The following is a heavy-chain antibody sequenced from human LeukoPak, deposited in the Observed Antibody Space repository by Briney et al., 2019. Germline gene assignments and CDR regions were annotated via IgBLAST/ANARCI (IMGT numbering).Heavy chain of an antibody. CDR3: ARGGPPYDFWSGPRFDY. J-gene: IGHJ4*02. CDR2: ISSSSSTI. D-gene: IGHD3-3*01. Sequence: GALRLSCAASGFTFSAYSMNWVRQAPGKGLEWVSYISSSSSTIYYADSVKGRFTISRDNAKNSLYLQMNSLRAEDTAVYYCARGGPPYDFWSGPRFDYWGQGTLVTVSS. V-gene: IGHV3-48*01. CDR1: GFTFSAYS.